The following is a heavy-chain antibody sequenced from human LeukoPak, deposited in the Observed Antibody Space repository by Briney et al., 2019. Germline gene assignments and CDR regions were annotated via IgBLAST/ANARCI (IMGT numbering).Heavy chain of an antibody. CDR1: GFSISIYN. Sequence: KPGGSLRLSCAASGFSISIYNMNWVRQAPGKGLEWVSFLGSSIRYVKYADSVKGRFTISRDDAKNSLYLQMNSLRVEDTAVYYCARDPRIARAGYYFDSWGQGVLVTVSS. V-gene: IGHV3-21*01. J-gene: IGHJ4*02. D-gene: IGHD6-19*01. CDR3: ARDPRIARAGYYFDS. CDR2: LGSSIRYV.